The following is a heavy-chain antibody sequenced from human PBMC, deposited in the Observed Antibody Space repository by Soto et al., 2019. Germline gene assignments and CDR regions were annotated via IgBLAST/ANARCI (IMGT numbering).Heavy chain of an antibody. J-gene: IGHJ4*02. CDR3: AEPGSGSYDY. CDR1: GGTFSSYT. Sequence: QVQLVQSGAEVKKPGSSVKVSCKASGGTFSSYTISWVRQAPGQGLEWMGRIIPILGIANYAKKFQGRVTITEDKSTSTADMELSGLSSEDTVVYYCAEPGSGSYDYWGQGTLVTVSS. CDR2: IIPILGIA. D-gene: IGHD1-26*01. V-gene: IGHV1-69*02.